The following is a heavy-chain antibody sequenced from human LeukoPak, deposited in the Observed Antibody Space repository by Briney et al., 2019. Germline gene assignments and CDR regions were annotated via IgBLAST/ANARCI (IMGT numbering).Heavy chain of an antibody. V-gene: IGHV3-21*01. CDR3: ARPVTYYDFWSGPYYFDY. CDR1: GFTFSSYS. CDR2: ISSSSSYI. J-gene: IGHJ4*02. Sequence: PGGSLRLSCAASGFTFSSYSMNWVRQAPGKGLEWVSSISSSSSYIYYADSVKGRFTISRDNAKNSLYLQMNSLRAEDTAVYYCARPVTYYDFWSGPYYFDYWGQGTLVTVSS. D-gene: IGHD3-3*01.